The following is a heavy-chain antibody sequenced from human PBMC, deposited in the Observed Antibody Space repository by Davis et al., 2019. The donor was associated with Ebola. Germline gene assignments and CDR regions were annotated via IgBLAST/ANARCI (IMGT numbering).Heavy chain of an antibody. V-gene: IGHV1-2*05. Sequence: ASVKVSCKASGYTFTGYYMHWVRRAPGQGLEWMGRINPYNGGTNYAQKFQGRVTMTRDTSISTAYMELSRLRSDDTVVYYCAREGYSYGAYYFDYWGQGTLVTVSS. J-gene: IGHJ4*02. CDR2: INPYNGGT. CDR1: GYTFTGYY. CDR3: AREGYSYGAYYFDY. D-gene: IGHD5-18*01.